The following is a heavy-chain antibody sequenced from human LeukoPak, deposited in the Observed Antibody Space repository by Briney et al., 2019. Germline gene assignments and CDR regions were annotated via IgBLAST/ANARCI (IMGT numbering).Heavy chain of an antibody. D-gene: IGHD1-26*01. J-gene: IGHJ6*02. CDR1: GFTFSSYA. Sequence: GGSLRLSCAASGFTFSSYAMSWVRQAPGKGLEWVSVISGSGGSTYYADSVKGRFTISRDNSKNTLYLQMNSLRAEDTAVYYCAKCHSGNYYYGMDVWGQGTTVTVSS. CDR3: AKCHSGNYYYGMDV. V-gene: IGHV3-23*01. CDR2: ISGSGGST.